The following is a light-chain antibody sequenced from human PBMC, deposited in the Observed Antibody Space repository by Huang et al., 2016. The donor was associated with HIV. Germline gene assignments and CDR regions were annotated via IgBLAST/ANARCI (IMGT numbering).Light chain of an antibody. Sequence: DIQLTQSPSSLSASVGDRVTITCRASQHITTYLNWYQQKPGKAPHLLIYGASNLQSGVPSRFSGSGSGTDFTLIISGLQPEDFATYYCQQTYTFPAFGRGTKVEIK. V-gene: IGKV1-39*01. J-gene: IGKJ1*01. CDR3: QQTYTFPA. CDR2: GAS. CDR1: QHITTY.